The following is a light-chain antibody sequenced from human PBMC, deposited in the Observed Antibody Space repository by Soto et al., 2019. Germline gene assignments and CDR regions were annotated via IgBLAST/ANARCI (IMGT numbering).Light chain of an antibody. J-gene: IGKJ1*01. V-gene: IGKV3-15*01. CDR3: QHYNNWPPWT. CDR1: QSVGSD. CDR2: GTS. Sequence: VMTQSPGTLSVSPGERATLSCRASQSVGSDLAWYQLKPGQAPRLLIFGTSTRATGTPDRFSGSGSGTEFTLTISSVQSEDFAVYYCQHYNNWPPWTFGQGTEVEVK.